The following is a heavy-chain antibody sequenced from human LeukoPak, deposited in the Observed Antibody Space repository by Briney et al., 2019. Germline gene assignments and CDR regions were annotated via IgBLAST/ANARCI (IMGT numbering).Heavy chain of an antibody. V-gene: IGHV3-33*08. D-gene: IGHD3-10*01. Sequence: GGSLRLSCAASGFTFSSYSMNWVRRARGKGLEGVGVLWYDGSNTYYADPVKGRFTISRDNSKSTLYLQMYSLRAEDTAVYYCARSYYGSGSYSQYYFDYWGQGTLVTVSS. J-gene: IGHJ4*02. CDR1: GFTFSSYS. CDR2: LWYDGSNT. CDR3: ARSYYGSGSYSQYYFDY.